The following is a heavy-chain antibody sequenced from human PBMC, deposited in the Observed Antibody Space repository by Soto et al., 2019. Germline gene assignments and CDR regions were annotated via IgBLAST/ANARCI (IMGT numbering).Heavy chain of an antibody. J-gene: IGHJ6*02. CDR1: GGTFSSYA. Sequence: QVQLVQSGAEVKKPGTSVKVSCKVSGGTFSSYAISWVRQAPGQGLEWMGEIISIFGTAMYAQKFQGRVTIIADEAASTAYMELSSLRSDDTAVYYCGRGGKERFRGSGMDVWGQGTTVTVSS. CDR2: IISIFGTA. CDR3: GRGGKERFRGSGMDV. V-gene: IGHV1-69*01. D-gene: IGHD1-1*01.